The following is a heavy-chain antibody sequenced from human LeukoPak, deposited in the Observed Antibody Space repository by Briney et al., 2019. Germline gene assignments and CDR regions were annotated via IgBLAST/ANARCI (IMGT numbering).Heavy chain of an antibody. CDR3: ASQLLGRKGQLDY. Sequence: SDTLSLTCTVSGGSISSSYGSWIRHPAGKGREWIGRIYTSGSTNYNPSLKSRVTMSVDTSKNQFSLKLSSVTAADTAVYYCASQLLGRKGQLDYWGQGTLVTVSS. CDR2: IYTSGST. J-gene: IGHJ4*02. CDR1: GGSISSSY. D-gene: IGHD2-2*01. V-gene: IGHV4-4*07.